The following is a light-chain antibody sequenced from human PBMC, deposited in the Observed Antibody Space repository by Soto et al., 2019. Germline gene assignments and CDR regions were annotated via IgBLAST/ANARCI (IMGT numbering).Light chain of an antibody. Sequence: EVVMTQSPATLSASPGERVTLSCRASQTINSNLAWYQQKPGQAPRLLLYGASTRATGIPARFTGSGSGAEFTLTISSLQSEDLAVYYCQQYDNWPPWTFGQGTKVEIK. V-gene: IGKV3-15*01. J-gene: IGKJ1*01. CDR3: QQYDNWPPWT. CDR2: GAS. CDR1: QTINSN.